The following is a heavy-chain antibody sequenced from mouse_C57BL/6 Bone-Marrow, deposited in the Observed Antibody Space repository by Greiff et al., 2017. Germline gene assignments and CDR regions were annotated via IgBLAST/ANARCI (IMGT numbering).Heavy chain of an antibody. CDR2: IWTGGGT. J-gene: IGHJ3*01. CDR1: GFSLTSYA. Sequence: QVQLQQSGPGLVAPSQSLSITCTVSGFSLTSYAISWVRQPPGKGLEWLGVIWTGGGTNYNSALKSRLSISKDNSKSQVFLKMNSLQTDDTARYYCARNLGYDGYYVLFAYWGQGTLVTVSA. V-gene: IGHV2-9-1*01. CDR3: ARNLGYDGYYVLFAY. D-gene: IGHD2-3*01.